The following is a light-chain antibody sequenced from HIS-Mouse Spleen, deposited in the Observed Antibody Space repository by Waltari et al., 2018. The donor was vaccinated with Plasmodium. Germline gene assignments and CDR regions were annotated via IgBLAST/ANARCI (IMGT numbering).Light chain of an antibody. V-gene: IGLV2-8*01. Sequence: QSALTQPPSASGSPGQSVTISCTGTSSDVGGYNYVSWYQQHPGKAPKRMSYEVSKRPSGVPDRFSGSKSGKTASLTVSGLQAEDEADYYCSSYAGSNNLVFGGGTKLTVL. CDR3: SSYAGSNNLV. CDR2: EVS. CDR1: SSDVGGYNY. J-gene: IGLJ2*01.